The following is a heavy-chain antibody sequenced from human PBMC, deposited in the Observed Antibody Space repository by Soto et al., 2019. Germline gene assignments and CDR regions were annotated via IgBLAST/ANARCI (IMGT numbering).Heavy chain of an antibody. V-gene: IGHV5-51*01. Sequence: ESLKISCKGSGYSFTSYWMGWVRQMPGKGLEWMGIIYPGDSDTRYSPSFQGQVTISADKSISTAYLQSSSLKASDTAMYYCARTNYPDHKQHTSYHYGMDVWGQGTTVTVSS. CDR1: GYSFTSYW. J-gene: IGHJ6*02. CDR3: ARTNYPDHKQHTSYHYGMDV. D-gene: IGHD1-1*01. CDR2: IYPGDSDT.